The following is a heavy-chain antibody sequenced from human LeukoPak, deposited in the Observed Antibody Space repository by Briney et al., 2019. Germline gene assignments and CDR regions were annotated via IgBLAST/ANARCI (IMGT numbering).Heavy chain of an antibody. D-gene: IGHD1-26*01. V-gene: IGHV1-24*01. CDR1: GNSLSETS. CDR2: FEPADGES. J-gene: IGHJ4*02. Sequence: ASVKVSCKVSGNSLSETSIHWVRQAPAQWLAWVGGFEPADGESIFAQRFQGRFSMSEDTSTDTAYMELSSLTLEDTAVYYCATADKWEPLDYWGQGTLVTVSS. CDR3: ATADKWEPLDY.